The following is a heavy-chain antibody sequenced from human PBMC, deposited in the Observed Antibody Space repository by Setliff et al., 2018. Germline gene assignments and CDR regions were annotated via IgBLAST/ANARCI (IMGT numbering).Heavy chain of an antibody. V-gene: IGHV1-46*01. CDR1: GYTFTSHY. J-gene: IGHJ6*03. Sequence: ASVKVSCKASGYTFTSHYMHWVRQAPGLGLEWMGTINPSSGRTSYAQKFQGRVTMTRDTSTSTVYMDMSSLRSEDTAVYYCARGGLRGPLNYYYYYMDVWGKGTTVTVSS. D-gene: IGHD4-17*01. CDR3: ARGGLRGPLNYYYYYMDV. CDR2: INPSSGRT.